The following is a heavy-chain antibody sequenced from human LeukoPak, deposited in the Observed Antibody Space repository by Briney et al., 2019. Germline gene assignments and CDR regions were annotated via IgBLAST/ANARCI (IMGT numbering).Heavy chain of an antibody. CDR3: ARDKAGYNDY. Sequence: PSETLSLTRTVSGGSISSYYWSWIRQPPGKGLEWIGYIYYSGSTTYNPSLKSRVSISVDTSKNQFSLRLSSVTAADTAVYYCARDKAGYNDYWGQGTPVTVSS. V-gene: IGHV4-59*01. J-gene: IGHJ4*02. D-gene: IGHD5-24*01. CDR1: GGSISSYY. CDR2: IYYSGST.